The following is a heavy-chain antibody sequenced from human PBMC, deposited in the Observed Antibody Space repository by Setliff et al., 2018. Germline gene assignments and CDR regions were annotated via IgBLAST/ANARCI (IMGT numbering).Heavy chain of an antibody. V-gene: IGHV4-39*07. CDR3: ARRATYYNFWSGYYDY. J-gene: IGHJ4*02. CDR2: IYYSGST. Sequence: KPSETLSLTCTVSGGSISSSSYYWGWIRQPPGKGLEWIGSIYYSGSTYYNPSLKSRVTISVDTSKNQFSLKLSSVTAADTAVYYCARRATYYNFWSGYYDYWGQGTLVTVSS. CDR1: GGSISSSSYY. D-gene: IGHD3-3*01.